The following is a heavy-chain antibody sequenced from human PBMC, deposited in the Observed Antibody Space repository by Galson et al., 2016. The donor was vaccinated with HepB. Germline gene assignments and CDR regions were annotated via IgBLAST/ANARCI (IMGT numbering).Heavy chain of an antibody. V-gene: IGHV3-30*04. CDR2: LSSDGRNE. Sequence: SLRLSCAVSGFSLSRYDIDWVRQAPGKGLEWVASLSSDGRNEEYADSVKGRFTISRDNFKSTMYLKMNSLRIEDTAVYYWASTYGGLERHEYWGQGTLVSVSS. D-gene: IGHD1-1*01. J-gene: IGHJ4*02. CDR3: ASTYGGLERHEY. CDR1: GFSLSRYD.